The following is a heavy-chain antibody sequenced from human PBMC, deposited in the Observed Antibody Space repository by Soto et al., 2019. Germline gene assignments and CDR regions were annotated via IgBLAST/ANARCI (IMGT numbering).Heavy chain of an antibody. D-gene: IGHD2-15*01. J-gene: IGHJ4*02. CDR1: GDSVSSNSAA. CDR2: TYYRSKWFN. Sequence: SPTLSLTCVISGDSVSSNSAAWSWIRQSPSRGLEWLGRTYYRSKWFNDYALSVKSRLTINVDTSRNQFSLQLDSVTPDETAVYFCAPDEAPSPVVVATRGIDSWGQGTLVTVSS. CDR3: APDEAPSPVVVATRGIDS. V-gene: IGHV6-1*01.